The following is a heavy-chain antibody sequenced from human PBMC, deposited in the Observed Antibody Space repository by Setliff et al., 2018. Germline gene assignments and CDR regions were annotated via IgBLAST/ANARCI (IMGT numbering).Heavy chain of an antibody. V-gene: IGHV4-39*02. CDR3: AREWGSSSWSSPRYYYYGMDV. D-gene: IGHD6-13*01. J-gene: IGHJ6*02. CDR1: GGSISSSNYY. CDR2: IYYSGST. Sequence: PSETLSLTCTVSGGSISSSNYYWGWIRQPPGKGLEWIGSIYYSGSTYYNPSLKSRITISVDTSKKQFSLKLSSVTATDTAVYYCAREWGSSSWSSPRYYYYGMDVWGQGTTVTVSS.